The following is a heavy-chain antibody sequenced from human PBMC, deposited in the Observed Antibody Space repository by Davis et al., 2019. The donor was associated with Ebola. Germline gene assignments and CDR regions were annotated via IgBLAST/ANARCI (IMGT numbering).Heavy chain of an antibody. Sequence: GESLKISCAASGFIFRSYVMSWVRQAPGKGLEWVSTFGTSGDTYYADSVKGRFTISRDNSKNTLYLQMNGLRAEDTALYYCTAYDSTFRNYWGQGTLVTVSS. V-gene: IGHV3-23*01. D-gene: IGHD3-22*01. CDR2: FGTSGDT. CDR1: GFIFRSYV. J-gene: IGHJ4*02. CDR3: TAYDSTFRNY.